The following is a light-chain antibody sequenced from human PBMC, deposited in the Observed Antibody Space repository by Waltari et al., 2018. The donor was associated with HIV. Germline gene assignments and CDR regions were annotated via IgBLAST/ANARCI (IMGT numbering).Light chain of an antibody. CDR1: QSVSFN. J-gene: IGKJ2*01. Sequence: EVVITQSPATLSVSPGERATLTCRASQSVSFNLAWYQQKPGQPPRLLIYGAATRATGVPARFSGSGSETEFTLTISSLRSEDFAVYYCQQYNYWPPYTFGQGTKLEI. CDR2: GAA. CDR3: QQYNYWPPYT. V-gene: IGKV3-15*01.